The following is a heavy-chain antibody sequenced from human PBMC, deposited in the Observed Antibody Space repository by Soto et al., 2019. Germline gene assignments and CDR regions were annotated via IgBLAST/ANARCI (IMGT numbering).Heavy chain of an antibody. D-gene: IGHD1-26*01. J-gene: IGHJ3*02. CDR1: GFTFDDYA. Sequence: EVQLVESGGGLVQPGRSLRLSCAASGFTFDDYAMHWVRQAPGKGLEWVSVIYSGGSTYYADSVKGRFTISRDNSKNTLYLQMNSLRAEDTAVYYCAREGGGSYYAFDIWGQGTMVTVSS. CDR3: AREGGGSYYAFDI. V-gene: IGHV3-66*01. CDR2: IYSGGST.